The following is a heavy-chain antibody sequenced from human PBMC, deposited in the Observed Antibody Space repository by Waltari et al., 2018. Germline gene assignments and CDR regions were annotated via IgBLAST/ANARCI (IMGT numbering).Heavy chain of an antibody. CDR3: ARGRLYGSSPTRSKCWFDP. CDR2: MNPNSGNT. V-gene: IGHV1-8*03. CDR1: GYTFTSYD. Sequence: QVQLVQSGAEVKKPGASVKVSCKASGYTFTSYDINWVRQATGQGLEWMGWMNPNSGNTGYAQKFQGRVTITRNTSISTAYMELSSLRSEDTAVYYCARGRLYGSSPTRSKCWFDPWGQGTLVTVSS. D-gene: IGHD6-13*01. J-gene: IGHJ5*02.